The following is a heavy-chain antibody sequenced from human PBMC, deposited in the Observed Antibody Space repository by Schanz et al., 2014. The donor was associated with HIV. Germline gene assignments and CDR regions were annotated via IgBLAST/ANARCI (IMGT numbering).Heavy chain of an antibody. CDR3: ARASLGAAHP. Sequence: QLQLQESGSGLVKPSQTLSLTCGVSGGAISSGGYSWSWIRQTPGKGLGWIGYISHSGSSFYNPSLESRVTLSIDTSKNHFSLTRTSVTAADTAIYYCARASLGAAHPWGQGTLVTVSS. V-gene: IGHV4-30-2*01. D-gene: IGHD2-15*01. J-gene: IGHJ5*02. CDR2: ISHSGSS. CDR1: GGAISSGGYS.